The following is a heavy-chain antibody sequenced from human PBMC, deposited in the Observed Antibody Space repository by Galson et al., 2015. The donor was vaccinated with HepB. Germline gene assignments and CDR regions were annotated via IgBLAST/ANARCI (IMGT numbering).Heavy chain of an antibody. CDR1: GFPFSTYS. Sequence: SLRLSCAASGFPFSTYSMHWVRQAPGKGLEWVGVISYDGNNKYYGDSVRGRFIISRDNSKNTLYLETNSLRTDDTAVYYCARENVAARYGDAMDTWCHATLVTASS. J-gene: IGHJ5*01. CDR2: ISYDGNNK. D-gene: IGHD5-24*01. V-gene: IGHV3-30-3*01. CDR3: ARENVAARYGDAMDT.